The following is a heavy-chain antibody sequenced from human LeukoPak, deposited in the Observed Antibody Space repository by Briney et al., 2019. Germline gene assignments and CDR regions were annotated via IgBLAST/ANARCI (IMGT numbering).Heavy chain of an antibody. D-gene: IGHD1-1*01. V-gene: IGHV1-18*01. J-gene: IGHJ4*02. Sequence: GAPVTVSCTASGYTFTSYGISWVRQAPGQGLEWMGWISAYNGNTNYAQKLQGRVTMTTDTSTSTAYMELRSLRSDDTAAYYCARDRSVERRFDDWGQGTLVTVS. CDR2: ISAYNGNT. CDR1: GYTFTSYG. CDR3: ARDRSVERRFDD.